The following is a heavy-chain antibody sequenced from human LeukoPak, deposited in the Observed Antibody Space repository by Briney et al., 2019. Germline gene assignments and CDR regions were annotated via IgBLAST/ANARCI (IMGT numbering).Heavy chain of an antibody. CDR1: GGSISSSSYY. CDR2: IYYSGST. D-gene: IGHD4-17*01. V-gene: IGHV4-61*01. CDR3: ARDHEEYDYGDYVPTYYFDY. Sequence: SETLSLTCTVSGGSISSSSYYWGWIRQPPGKGLEWIGYIYYSGSTNYNPSLKSRVTISVDTSKNQFSLKLSSVTAADTAVYYCARDHEEYDYGDYVPTYYFDYWGQGTLVTVSS. J-gene: IGHJ4*02.